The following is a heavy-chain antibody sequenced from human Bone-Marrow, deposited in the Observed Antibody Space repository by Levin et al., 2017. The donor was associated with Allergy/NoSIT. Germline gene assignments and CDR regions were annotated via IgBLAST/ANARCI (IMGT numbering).Heavy chain of an antibody. CDR3: AKDLLYFYGSGSYDF. J-gene: IGHJ4*02. CDR1: GFTFSSYA. CDR2: IHNSSRST. D-gene: IGHD3-10*01. Sequence: GESLKISCAASGFTFSSYAMSWVRQAPGKGLEWVASIHNSSRSTHYADSVKGRFTISRDNSKNRLSLQMYSLRAEDTAVYYCAKDLLYFYGSGSYDFWGQGTLVTVSS. V-gene: IGHV3-23*05.